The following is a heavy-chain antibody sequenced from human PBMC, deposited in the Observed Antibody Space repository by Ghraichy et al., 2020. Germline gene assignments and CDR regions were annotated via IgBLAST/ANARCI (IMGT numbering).Heavy chain of an antibody. J-gene: IGHJ4*02. Sequence: GSLRLSCAASGFTYSTFWMSWVRQAPGKGLEWVANINQDGSDKYYMDSVRGRFTVSRDNAKNSLFLQMNSLRAEDTAVYYCARASYYYDSDGYYLGYYFDYWGQGTLVTVSS. V-gene: IGHV3-7*03. CDR2: INQDGSDK. CDR3: ARASYYYDSDGYYLGYYFDY. CDR1: GFTYSTFW. D-gene: IGHD3-22*01.